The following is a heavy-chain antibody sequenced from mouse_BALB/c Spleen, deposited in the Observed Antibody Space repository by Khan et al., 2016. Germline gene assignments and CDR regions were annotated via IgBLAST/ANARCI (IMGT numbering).Heavy chain of an antibody. CDR3: ARIKKIVATDFDY. D-gene: IGHD1-1*01. Sequence: QVQLQQPGAELVKAGASVKMSCKASGYTFTSYWMHWVKQRLGQGLEWFAETNPTNGRTYYHEKFKSKATLTVDKSSSTAYMLLSGPTFEDSAVYYCARIKKIVATDFDYWGQGTTLTVSS. J-gene: IGHJ2*01. CDR2: TNPTNGRT. V-gene: IGHV1S81*02. CDR1: GYTFTSYW.